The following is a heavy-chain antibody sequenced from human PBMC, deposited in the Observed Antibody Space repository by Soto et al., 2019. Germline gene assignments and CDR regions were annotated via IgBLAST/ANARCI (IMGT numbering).Heavy chain of an antibody. Sequence: QLQLQESGPGLVKPSETLSLTCTVSGGSISSSSYYWGWIRQPPGEGLEWIGSIYYSGSTYYNPSLKSRVTISVDTSKNQFSLKLSSVTAADTAVYYCARHTRCSGGSCYSRGEYFDYWGQGTLVTVSS. D-gene: IGHD2-15*01. J-gene: IGHJ4*02. CDR1: GGSISSSSYY. CDR3: ARHTRCSGGSCYSRGEYFDY. CDR2: IYYSGST. V-gene: IGHV4-39*01.